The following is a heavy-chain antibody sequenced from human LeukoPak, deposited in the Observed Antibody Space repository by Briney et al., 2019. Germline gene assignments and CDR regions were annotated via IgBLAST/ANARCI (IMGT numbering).Heavy chain of an antibody. CDR1: GDSISTYY. J-gene: IGHJ4*02. D-gene: IGHD1-26*01. CDR3: ARVGAGSFDY. CDR2: IYYSGNT. V-gene: IGHV4-59*01. Sequence: PSETLSLTCSVSGDSISTYYWSWIRQPPGKVLEWIGYIYYSGNTNYNPSLKSRLTISVDTSKNQFSLKLSSVTVADTAVYYCARVGAGSFDYWGQGGLVTVSS.